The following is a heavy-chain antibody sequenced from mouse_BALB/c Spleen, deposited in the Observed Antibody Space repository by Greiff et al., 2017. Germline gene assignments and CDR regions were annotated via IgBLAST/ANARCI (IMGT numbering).Heavy chain of an antibody. V-gene: IGHV1-87*01. CDR3: ARGQYYGSSYNWYFDV. CDR2: IYPGDGDT. D-gene: IGHD1-1*01. CDR1: GYTFTSYW. Sequence: VQLQQSGAELARPGASVKLSCKASGYTFTSYWMQWVKQRPGQGLEWIGAIYPGDGDTRYTQKFKGKATLTADKSSSTAYMQLSSLASEDSAVYYCARGQYYGSSYNWYFDVWGAGTTVTVSS. J-gene: IGHJ1*01.